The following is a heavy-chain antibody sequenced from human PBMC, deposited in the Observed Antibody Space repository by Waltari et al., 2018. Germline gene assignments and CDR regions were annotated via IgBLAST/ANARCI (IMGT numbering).Heavy chain of an antibody. CDR3: ASTVYYDSSGWTYYFDY. J-gene: IGHJ4*02. V-gene: IGHV4-39*01. CDR2: IYYRGST. CDR1: GGSISSSSYY. D-gene: IGHD3-22*01. Sequence: QLQLQESGPGLVKPSETLSLTCTVSGGSISSSSYYWGWIRQPPGKGLEWIGSIYYRGSTYYNPVLKSRVTIAVDTSKNQFSLKLSSVTAADTAVYYCASTVYYDSSGWTYYFDYWGQGTLVTVSS.